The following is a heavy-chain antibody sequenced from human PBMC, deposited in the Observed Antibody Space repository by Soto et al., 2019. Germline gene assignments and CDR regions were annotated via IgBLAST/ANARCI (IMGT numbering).Heavy chain of an antibody. CDR2: ITDDGSTT. CDR3: ARGGGYDSLTFDQ. CDR1: GFSFSDFA. V-gene: IGHV3-30*04. J-gene: IGHJ4*02. Sequence: QVHLVESGGGVVQPGASLQLSCTASGFSFSDFAMNWVRQAPGKGLEWVAVITDDGSTTYYADSVKGRFNISRDNSKNTVSLQLHSLSLDDTAVYYCARGGGYDSLTFDQWGQGTLVSVSS. D-gene: IGHD5-12*01.